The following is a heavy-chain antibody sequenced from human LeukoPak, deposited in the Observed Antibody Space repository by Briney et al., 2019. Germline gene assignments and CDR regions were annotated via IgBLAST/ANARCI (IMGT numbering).Heavy chain of an antibody. J-gene: IGHJ5*02. V-gene: IGHV4-30-2*01. CDR2: IYHSGST. Sequence: SETLSLTCTVSGGSISSGGYYWSWIRQPPGKGLEWIGYIYHSGSTYYNPSLKSRVTISVDRSKNQFSLKLSSVTAADTAVYYCASGSYPNWFDPWGQGTLVTVSS. CDR1: GGSISSGGYY. D-gene: IGHD1-26*01. CDR3: ASGSYPNWFDP.